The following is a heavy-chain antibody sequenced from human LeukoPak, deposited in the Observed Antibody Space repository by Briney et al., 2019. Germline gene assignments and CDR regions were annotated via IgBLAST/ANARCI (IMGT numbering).Heavy chain of an antibody. CDR1: GFTFSSYS. Sequence: PGGSLRLSCAASGFTFSSYSMNWVRQAPGKGLEWVGRIKSKTDGETTDYAAPVKGRFTISRDDSRNTLYLQMNSLRAEDTAIYYCAKGGGTYSNFWSGYSFGYWGQGTLVTVSS. D-gene: IGHD3-3*01. CDR2: IKSKTDGETT. V-gene: IGHV3-15*01. CDR3: AKGGGTYSNFWSGYSFGY. J-gene: IGHJ4*02.